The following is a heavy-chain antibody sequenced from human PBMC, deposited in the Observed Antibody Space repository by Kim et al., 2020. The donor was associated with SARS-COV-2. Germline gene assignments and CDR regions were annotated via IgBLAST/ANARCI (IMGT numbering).Heavy chain of an antibody. CDR2: IYHSGST. Sequence: SETLSLTCAVSGGSISSGGYSWSWIRQPPGKGLEWIGYIYHSGSTYYNPSLKSRVTISVDRSKNQFSLKLSSVTAADTAVYYCASTRYFDWLSEENWFDPWGQGTLVTVSS. CDR3: ASTRYFDWLSEENWFDP. V-gene: IGHV4-30-2*01. J-gene: IGHJ5*02. D-gene: IGHD3-9*01. CDR1: GGSISSGGYS.